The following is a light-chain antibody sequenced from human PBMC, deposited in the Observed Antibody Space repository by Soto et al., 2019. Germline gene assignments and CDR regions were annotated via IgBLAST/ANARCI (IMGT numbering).Light chain of an antibody. CDR3: NSYANSNKGV. CDR1: STDVGGYNS. CDR2: EVS. V-gene: IGLV2-14*01. Sequence: QSVLTQPASVSGSPGQSMTISCTGTSTDVGGYNSVSWYQHHPGKAPKLIIYEVSHRPTGVSNRFSGSKSGNKASLTISGLQAEDEADYYCNSYANSNKGVFGTGTKVTVL. J-gene: IGLJ1*01.